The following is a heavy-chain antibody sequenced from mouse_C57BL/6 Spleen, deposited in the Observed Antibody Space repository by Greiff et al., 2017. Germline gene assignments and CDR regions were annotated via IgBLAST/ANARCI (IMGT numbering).Heavy chain of an antibody. CDR3: AGGGPEFDV. J-gene: IGHJ1*03. CDR2: ISYDGSN. V-gene: IGHV3-6*01. CDR1: GYSITSGYY. Sequence: EVQRVESGPGLVKPSQSLSFTCSVTGYSITSGYYWNWIRQFPGNKLEWMGYISYDGSNNYNPSLKNRISITRDTSKNQFFLKLNSVTTEDTATYYCAGGGPEFDVWGTGTTVTVSS.